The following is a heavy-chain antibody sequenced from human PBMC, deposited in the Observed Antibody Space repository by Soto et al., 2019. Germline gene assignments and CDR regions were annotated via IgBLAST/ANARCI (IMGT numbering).Heavy chain of an antibody. CDR1: GFTFSSYA. D-gene: IGHD5-18*01. J-gene: IGHJ6*02. Sequence: GGSLRLSCAASGFTFSSYAMHWVRQAPGKGLEWVAVISYDGSNKYYADSVKGRFTISRDNSKNTLYLQMNSLRAEDTAVYYCASXGYSYGFVLDYYYGMDVWGQGTTVTVSS. CDR3: ASXGYSYGFVLDYYYGMDV. CDR2: ISYDGSNK. V-gene: IGHV3-30-3*01.